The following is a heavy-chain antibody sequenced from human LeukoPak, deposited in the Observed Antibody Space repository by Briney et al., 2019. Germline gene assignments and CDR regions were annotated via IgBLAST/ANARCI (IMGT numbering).Heavy chain of an antibody. Sequence: GGSLRLSCAASGFTFSSYAMSWVRQAPGKGLEWVSAISGSGGSTYYADSVKGRFTISRDNSKNTLYLQMNSPRAEDTAVYYCAKNPDIVVVPAAPYFDYWGQGTLVTVSS. V-gene: IGHV3-23*01. CDR2: ISGSGGST. D-gene: IGHD2-2*01. CDR3: AKNPDIVVVPAAPYFDY. J-gene: IGHJ4*02. CDR1: GFTFSSYA.